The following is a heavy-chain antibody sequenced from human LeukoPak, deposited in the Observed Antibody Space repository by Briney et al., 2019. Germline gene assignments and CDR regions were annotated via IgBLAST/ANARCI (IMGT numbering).Heavy chain of an antibody. Sequence: SETLSLTXAVYGGSFSGYYWSWLRQPPGKGLEWIGEINHSGSTNYNPSLKSRVTISVDTSKNQFSLKLSSVTAADTAVYYCARWGSSGWYVGLVPFDYWGQGTLVTVSS. V-gene: IGHV4-34*01. CDR1: GGSFSGYY. D-gene: IGHD6-13*01. CDR2: INHSGST. J-gene: IGHJ4*02. CDR3: ARWGSSGWYVGLVPFDY.